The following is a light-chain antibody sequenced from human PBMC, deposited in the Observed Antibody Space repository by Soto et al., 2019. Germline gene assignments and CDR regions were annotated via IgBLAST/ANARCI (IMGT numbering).Light chain of an antibody. V-gene: IGKV3-11*01. CDR1: QSVSRS. J-gene: IGKJ4*01. CDR2: DAS. CDR3: QQRSNR. Sequence: EIVFTQSPATLSLSPGDRAVLSCRASQSVSRSLTWYQHKPGQAPRLLIYDASTRATGIPRRFSGSGSGTDFTLTISSLEPEDFAVYYCQQRSNRFGGGTKVDIK.